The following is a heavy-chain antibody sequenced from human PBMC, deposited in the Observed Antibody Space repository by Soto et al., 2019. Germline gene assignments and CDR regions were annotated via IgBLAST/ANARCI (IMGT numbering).Heavy chain of an antibody. V-gene: IGHV3-66*01. J-gene: IGHJ6*03. D-gene: IGHD5-12*01. Sequence: PGGSLRLSCAASGFTVSSNYMSWVRQAPGKGLEWVSVIYSGGSTYYADSVKGRFTISRDNSKNTLYLQMNSLRAEDTAVYYCARAQGGYSGYPYYYYYYYMDVWGKGTTVTVSS. CDR3: ARAQGGYSGYPYYYYYYYMDV. CDR2: IYSGGST. CDR1: GFTVSSNY.